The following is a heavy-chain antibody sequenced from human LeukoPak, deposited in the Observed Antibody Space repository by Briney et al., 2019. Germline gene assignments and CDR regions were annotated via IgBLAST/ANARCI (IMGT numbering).Heavy chain of an antibody. V-gene: IGHV5-51*01. Sequence: GESLKISCKGSGYSFTSYWIGWVRQMPGKGLGWMGIIYPGDSDTRYSPSFQGQVTISADKSISTAYLQWSSLKASDTAMYYCARRLRARNYYYYGMDVWGQGTTVTVSS. CDR3: ARRLRARNYYYYGMDV. CDR2: IYPGDSDT. CDR1: GYSFTSYW. J-gene: IGHJ6*02. D-gene: IGHD5-18*01.